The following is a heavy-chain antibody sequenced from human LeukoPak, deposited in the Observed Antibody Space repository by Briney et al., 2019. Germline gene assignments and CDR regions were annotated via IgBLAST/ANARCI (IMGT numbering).Heavy chain of an antibody. J-gene: IGHJ5*02. CDR2: IYTSGST. D-gene: IGHD6-19*01. V-gene: IGHV4-61*02. CDR1: GGSISSGSYY. CDR3: ARGSSGWFSDP. Sequence: SQTLSLTCTVSGGSISSGSYYWRWIRQPAGKGLEWIGRIYTSGSTNYNPSLKSRVTISVDTSKNQFSLKLSAVTAADTAVYYCARGSSGWFSDPWGQGTLVTVSS.